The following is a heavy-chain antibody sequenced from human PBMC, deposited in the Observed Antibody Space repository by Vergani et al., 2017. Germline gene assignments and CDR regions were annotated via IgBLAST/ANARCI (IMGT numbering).Heavy chain of an antibody. CDR2: IYPGDSDT. D-gene: IGHD4-17*01. CDR3: ARGLMGDYEYYYGMDV. Sequence: EVQLVQSGAEVKKPGESLKISCKGSGYSFTSYWIGWVRQMPGKGLEWMGIIYPGDSDTRYSPSFQGQVTISADKSISTAYLQWSSLRSEDTAVYYCARGLMGDYEYYYGMDVWGQGTTVTVSS. J-gene: IGHJ6*02. CDR1: GYSFTSYW. V-gene: IGHV5-51*01.